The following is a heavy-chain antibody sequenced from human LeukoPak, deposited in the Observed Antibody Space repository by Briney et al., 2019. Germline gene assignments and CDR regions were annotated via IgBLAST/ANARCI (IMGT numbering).Heavy chain of an antibody. V-gene: IGHV4-4*08. CDR1: GGSISSHY. CDR2: IYPSGSA. J-gene: IGHJ4*02. Sequence: SETLSLTCTVSGGSISSHYWSWIRQPPGKGLEWIGYIYPSGSANYNPSLKSRVTISIGTSKNQFSLNLSSVTAADTAVYYCASAMPTMYFDYWGQGNLVTVSS. CDR3: ASAMPTMYFDY. D-gene: IGHD5-24*01.